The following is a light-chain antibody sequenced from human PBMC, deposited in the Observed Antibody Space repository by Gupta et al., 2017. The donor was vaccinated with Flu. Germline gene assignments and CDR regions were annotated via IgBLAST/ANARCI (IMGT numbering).Light chain of an antibody. V-gene: IGKV1-5*03. CDR2: KAS. CDR1: QSINHW. J-gene: IGKJ2*01. Sequence: SPLSASVGARVTITCRASQSINHWLAWYQQKPGKAPKLLIYKASTLQSGVPSRFSGSGSGTEFSLTISSLQPDDFAIYYCHQYNSYSPETFGQGTKLEIK. CDR3: HQYNSYSPET.